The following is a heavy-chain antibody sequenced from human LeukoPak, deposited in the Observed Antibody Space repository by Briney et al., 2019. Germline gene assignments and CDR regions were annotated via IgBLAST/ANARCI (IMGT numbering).Heavy chain of an antibody. J-gene: IGHJ4*02. Sequence: GGSLRLSCAASGFTFSSYGMHWVRQAPGKGLEWVAFIRYDGSNKYYADSVKGRFTISRDNSKNTLYLQMNSLRAEDTAVCYCAKDSYDSSGYYLYYFDYWGQGTLVTVSS. CDR2: IRYDGSNK. D-gene: IGHD3-22*01. CDR1: GFTFSSYG. V-gene: IGHV3-30*02. CDR3: AKDSYDSSGYYLYYFDY.